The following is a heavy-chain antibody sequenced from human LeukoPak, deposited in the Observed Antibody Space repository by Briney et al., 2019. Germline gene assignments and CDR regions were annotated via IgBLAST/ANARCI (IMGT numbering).Heavy chain of an antibody. CDR2: VYSGGST. CDR3: ATHYAANHAFDL. V-gene: IGHV3-66*01. J-gene: IGHJ3*01. D-gene: IGHD3-16*01. Sequence: PGGSLRLSCEVSGFIVTTTFMAWVRQAPGKGLEWVSIVYSGGSTYHADSVKGRFTISRDKSKNTVFLQMDTLRAGDTAVYSCATHYAANHAFDLWGQGTKVTVS. CDR1: GFIVTTTF.